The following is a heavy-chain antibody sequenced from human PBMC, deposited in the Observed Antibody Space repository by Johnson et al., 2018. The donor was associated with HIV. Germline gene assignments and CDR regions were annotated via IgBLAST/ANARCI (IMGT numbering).Heavy chain of an antibody. CDR1: GFTFANYG. V-gene: IGHV3-30*02. Sequence: QVQLVESGGGVVQPGGSLRLSCAASGFTFANYGMHWVRQAPGKGLEWVAFIAHDESITHYADSVKGRFTISRDNSKNTLYLQMNSLRAEDTAVYYCATSMGATALAFDIWGQGTMVTVSS. D-gene: IGHD1-26*01. J-gene: IGHJ3*02. CDR2: IAHDESIT. CDR3: ATSMGATALAFDI.